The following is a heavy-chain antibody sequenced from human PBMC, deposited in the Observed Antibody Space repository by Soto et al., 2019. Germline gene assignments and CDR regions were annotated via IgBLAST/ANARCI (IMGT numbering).Heavy chain of an antibody. J-gene: IGHJ4*02. D-gene: IGHD2-21*02. CDR2: VFYSGRT. V-gene: IGHV4-30-4*01. CDR3: ASANCGGDCSYRHDRYYFES. CDR1: GGSITSEDYY. Sequence: QVQLQESGPGLVKPSQSLSLTCTVSGGSITSEDYYRSWIRQPPGRGLEWIGYVFYSGRTYYNPSRKSRFIISLDTSKKQVSLKLSSVTAADTAVYYCASANCGGDCSYRHDRYYFESWGQGTLVTVSS.